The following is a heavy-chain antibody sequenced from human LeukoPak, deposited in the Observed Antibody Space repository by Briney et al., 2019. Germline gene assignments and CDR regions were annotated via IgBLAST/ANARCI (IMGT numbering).Heavy chain of an antibody. CDR3: AGSVAPFPS. CDR1: GGSFSGYY. V-gene: IGHV4-34*01. CDR2: INHIPTT. J-gene: IGHJ5*02. Sequence: ETLSLTCAVYGGSFSGYYWSWVRQPPGKGLEWVGEINHIPTTTYPPSLTSRLTISVPPSKTQFSLKLSSVPPADPAVYYCAGSVAPFPSWGQGTLLTVSS. D-gene: IGHD6-19*01.